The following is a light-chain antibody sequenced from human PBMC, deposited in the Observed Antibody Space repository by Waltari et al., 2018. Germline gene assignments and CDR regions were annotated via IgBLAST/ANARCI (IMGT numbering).Light chain of an antibody. CDR2: NDT. V-gene: IGLV3-25*03. CDR1: DLRTQY. CDR3: QSTDSSANVV. J-gene: IGLJ2*01. Sequence: SYELTQPPPVSVSPGQSARITCSGADLRTQYGCWYHQKPGQAPVVILYNDTERPSGIPERFSGSGSEATVTLTISGVQAEDEADYYCQSTDSSANVVFGGGTKLTVL.